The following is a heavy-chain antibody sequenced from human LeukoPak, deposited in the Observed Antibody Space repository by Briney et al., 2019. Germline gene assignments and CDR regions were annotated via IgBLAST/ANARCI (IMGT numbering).Heavy chain of an antibody. CDR2: ISGSGGST. CDR1: GFTFSSYS. Sequence: GGSLRLACAASGFTFSSYSMSWVRQAPGKGLEWVSAISGSGGSTYYADSVKGRFTISRDNSNNTLYLQMNSLRAEDTAVYYCAKSSDYDILNGYYPGYYGMDVWGQGTTVTVSS. D-gene: IGHD3-9*01. CDR3: AKSSDYDILNGYYPGYYGMDV. J-gene: IGHJ6*02. V-gene: IGHV3-23*01.